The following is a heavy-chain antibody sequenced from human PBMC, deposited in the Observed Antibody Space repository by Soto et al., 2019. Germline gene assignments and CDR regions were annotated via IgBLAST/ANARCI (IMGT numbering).Heavy chain of an antibody. CDR3: ARRARPDFYYMDV. Sequence: EVQLAESGGGLAQPGGSLRLSCAASGFTLSGYAMDWVRQAPGKGLEYVSGISSNGVGTYYANSVQGRFTISRDNSKNTVYLQIGSLRPEDMAVYYCARRARPDFYYMDVWGKASTVTVSS. D-gene: IGHD6-6*01. V-gene: IGHV3-64*01. CDR2: ISSNGVGT. J-gene: IGHJ6*03. CDR1: GFTLSGYA.